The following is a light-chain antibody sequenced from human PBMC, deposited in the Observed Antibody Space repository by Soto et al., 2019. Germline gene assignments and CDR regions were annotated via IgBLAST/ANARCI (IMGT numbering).Light chain of an antibody. V-gene: IGLV2-23*01. CDR1: SSDVGRYNL. CDR2: EGS. CDR3: CSYARSSTLV. J-gene: IGLJ2*01. Sequence: QSALTQPASVSGSPGQSITISCTGTSSDVGRYNLVSWYQQHPGKAPKLIIYEGSKGPSGVSNRFSGSKSGNTASLTISGLQAEDEADYYCCSYARSSTLVFGGGTQLNVL.